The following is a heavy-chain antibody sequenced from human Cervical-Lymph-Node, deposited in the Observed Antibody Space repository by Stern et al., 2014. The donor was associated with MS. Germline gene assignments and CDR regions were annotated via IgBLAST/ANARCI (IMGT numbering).Heavy chain of an antibody. J-gene: IGHJ6*02. V-gene: IGHV3-11*06. CDR1: GFSLSDYY. D-gene: IGHD1-1*01. Sequence: VQLVESGGRLVKPGGSLRLSCVASGFSLSDYYMSWIRQAPGKGLEWVSYISSSSSYTSYTESVKGRFTISRDNSKNSLFLQMDSLRVEDTAVFYCARHGMNGTIAIYNGMDVWGQGTTVTVSS. CDR2: ISSSSSYT. CDR3: ARHGMNGTIAIYNGMDV.